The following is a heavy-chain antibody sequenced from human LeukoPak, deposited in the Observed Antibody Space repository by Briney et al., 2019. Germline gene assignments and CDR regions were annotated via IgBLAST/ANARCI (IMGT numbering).Heavy chain of an antibody. V-gene: IGHV4-61*02. J-gene: IGHJ1*01. CDR1: GGSISSGSYY. CDR3: ARGPDFQH. CDR2: IYTSGST. Sequence: SETLSHTCTVSGGSISSGSYYWSWIRQPARKGLEWIGRIYTSGSTNYNPSLKSRVTMSVDTSKNQFSLKLSSVTAADTAVYYCARGPDFQHWGQGTLVTVSS.